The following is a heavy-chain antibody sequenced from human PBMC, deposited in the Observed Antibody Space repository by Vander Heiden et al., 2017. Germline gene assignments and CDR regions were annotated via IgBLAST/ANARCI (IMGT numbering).Heavy chain of an antibody. V-gene: IGHV1-8*01. CDR3: AREKANWFDP. CDR1: GYTFPSYD. Sequence: QVQLVQSGAEVKKPGASVKVSCKASGYTFPSYDINWGRQATEQGLEWMRWMNPNSGNTGDAQKFQGRVTMTRNTSISTAYMELSSLRSEDTAVYYCAREKANWFDPWGQGTLVTVSS. CDR2: MNPNSGNT. J-gene: IGHJ5*02.